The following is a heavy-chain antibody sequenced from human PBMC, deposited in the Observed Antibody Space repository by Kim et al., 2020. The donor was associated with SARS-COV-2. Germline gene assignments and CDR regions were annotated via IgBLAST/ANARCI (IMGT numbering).Heavy chain of an antibody. Sequence: SETLSLTCAVSGGSFTIYYWSWIRQPPGKGLEWIGEINDYGTTNYNPSLESRVSMSLDRSKNQLSLKLSSVTAADTALYFCARVHPPYSERRYFDSWGQGTLVSVSS. CDR2: INDYGTT. J-gene: IGHJ4*02. CDR3: ARVHPPYSERRYFDS. CDR1: GGSFTIYY. D-gene: IGHD2-21*01. V-gene: IGHV4-34*01.